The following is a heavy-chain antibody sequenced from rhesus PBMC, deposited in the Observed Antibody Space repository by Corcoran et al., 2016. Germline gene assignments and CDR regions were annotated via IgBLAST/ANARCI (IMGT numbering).Heavy chain of an antibody. Sequence: EVQLVQSGAEVKRPGESLKISCKTSGYSFNSYWISWVRQMPGKGLEWMGAIDTSVSDTSHNPPFQGQVTSAADKSISTAYLQWSRLKASDTATYYCATTLTVTTSWYFDLWGPGTPITISS. V-gene: IGHV5-20*01. CDR3: ATTLTVTTSWYFDL. J-gene: IGHJ2*01. D-gene: IGHD4-23*01. CDR2: IDTSVSDT. CDR1: GYSFNSYW.